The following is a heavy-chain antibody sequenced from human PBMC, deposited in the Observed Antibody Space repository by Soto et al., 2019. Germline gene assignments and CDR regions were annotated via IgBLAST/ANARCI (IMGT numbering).Heavy chain of an antibody. V-gene: IGHV3-9*01. D-gene: IGHD4-4*01. J-gene: IGHJ4*02. CDR2: ISWNSGSI. Sequence: DVQLVESGGGLVQPGRSLRLSCAASGFTFDDYAMHWVRQAPGKGLEWVSGISWNSGSIGYADSVKGRFTISRDNGKNSLYLQMNSLRGEDTALYYCARAQSTVTTLDYWGQGTLVTVSS. CDR1: GFTFDDYA. CDR3: ARAQSTVTTLDY.